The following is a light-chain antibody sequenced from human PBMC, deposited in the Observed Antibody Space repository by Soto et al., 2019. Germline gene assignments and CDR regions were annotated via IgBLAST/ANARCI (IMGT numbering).Light chain of an antibody. CDR2: EVT. CDR1: SSDVGSYDL. V-gene: IGLV2-23*02. CDR3: CSYAGISTPPVV. Sequence: QSVLTQPASVSGSPGQSITISCTGTSSDVGSYDLVSWYQQHPGKAPKLMIYEVTKRPSGVSNRFSGSKSGNTASLTISGLQAEDEADYYCCSYAGISTPPVVFGGGTKLTVL. J-gene: IGLJ2*01.